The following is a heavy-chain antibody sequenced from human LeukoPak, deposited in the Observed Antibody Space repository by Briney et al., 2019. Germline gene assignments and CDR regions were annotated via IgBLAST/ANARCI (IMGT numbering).Heavy chain of an antibody. Sequence: GESLKISCKGSGYSFSNFWIAWVRQMPGKGLEWMGIIYPGDSDTRYSPSFQGQVTISADKSISTAYLQWSSLKASDTAMYHCARLTYYYDSSGQSGPFDYWGQGTLVTVSS. CDR1: GYSFSNFW. J-gene: IGHJ4*02. CDR2: IYPGDSDT. CDR3: ARLTYYYDSSGQSGPFDY. D-gene: IGHD3-22*01. V-gene: IGHV5-51*01.